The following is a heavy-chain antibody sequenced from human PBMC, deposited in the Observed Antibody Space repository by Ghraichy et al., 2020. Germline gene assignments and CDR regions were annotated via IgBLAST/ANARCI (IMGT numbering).Heavy chain of an antibody. V-gene: IGHV3-66*01. D-gene: IGHD5-18*01. CDR3: ASGYSYGYSIQYYYYGMDV. CDR2: IYSGGST. Sequence: LSLTCAASGFTVSSNYMSWVRQAPGKGLEWVSVIYSGGSTYYADSVKGRFTISRDNSKNTLYLQMNSLRAEDTAVYYCASGYSYGYSIQYYYYGMDVWGQGTTVTVSS. J-gene: IGHJ6*02. CDR1: GFTVSSNY.